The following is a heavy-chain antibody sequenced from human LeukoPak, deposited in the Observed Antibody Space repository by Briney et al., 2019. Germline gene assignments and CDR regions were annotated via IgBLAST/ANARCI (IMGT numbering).Heavy chain of an antibody. V-gene: IGHV1-69*13. Sequence: SVKVSCKASGGTFSSYAISWVRQAPGQGLEWMGGIIPIFGTANYAQKFQGRVTITADESTSTAYMELSSLRSEDTAVYYCARTIQLYAKFDAFDIWGQGTMVTVSS. J-gene: IGHJ3*02. CDR3: ARTIQLYAKFDAFDI. D-gene: IGHD5-18*01. CDR2: IIPIFGTA. CDR1: GGTFSSYA.